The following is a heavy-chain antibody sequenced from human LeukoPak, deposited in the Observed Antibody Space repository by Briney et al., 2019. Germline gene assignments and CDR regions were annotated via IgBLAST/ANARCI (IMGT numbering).Heavy chain of an antibody. CDR3: AKINYGDYGKINYYYYYMDV. CDR1: GFTFSSYG. J-gene: IGHJ6*03. V-gene: IGHV3-33*08. D-gene: IGHD4-17*01. Sequence: PGGSLRLSCAASGFTFSSYGMHWVRQAPGMGLEWVAVIWYDGSNKYYADSVKGRFTISRDNSKNTLYLQMNSLRAEDTAVYYCAKINYGDYGKINYYYYYMDVWGKGTTVTVSS. CDR2: IWYDGSNK.